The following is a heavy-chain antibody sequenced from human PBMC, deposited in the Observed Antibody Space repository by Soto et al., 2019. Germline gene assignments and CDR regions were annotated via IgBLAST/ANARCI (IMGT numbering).Heavy chain of an antibody. CDR1: GFSISSDSY. Sequence: SETLSLTCAVSGFSISSDSYWGWMRQSPGKGLEWIGTLSHSGRTFYNPSLKSRVTISADTTKNQFSLSLTSVTAADTAVYYCGHLKTDTEVTPAPPLFDSWGQGTLVTVS. CDR2: LSHSGRT. J-gene: IGHJ4*02. V-gene: IGHV4-38-2*01. D-gene: IGHD2-2*01. CDR3: GHLKTDTEVTPAPPLFDS.